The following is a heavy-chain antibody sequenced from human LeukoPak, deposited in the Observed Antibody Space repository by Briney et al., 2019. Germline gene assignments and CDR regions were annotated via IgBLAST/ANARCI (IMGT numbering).Heavy chain of an antibody. CDR2: ISYDGTNK. V-gene: IGHV3-30*18. D-gene: IGHD4-17*01. J-gene: IGHJ4*02. CDR3: AKDTGSARLDY. CDR1: GFLFNTYG. Sequence: PGRSLRLSCAASGFLFNTYGMHWVRQAPGKGLEWVAVISYDGTNKFYADSVKGRFTISRDNSRNTVYLQVNRLRVEDTAVYYCAKDTGSARLDYWGQGTLVTVSS.